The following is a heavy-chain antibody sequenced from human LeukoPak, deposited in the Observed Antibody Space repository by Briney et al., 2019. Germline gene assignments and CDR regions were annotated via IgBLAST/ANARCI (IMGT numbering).Heavy chain of an antibody. CDR3: AKSSRIAARPDYFDY. CDR1: GFTFSSYA. D-gene: IGHD6-6*01. J-gene: IGHJ4*02. V-gene: IGHV3-23*01. CDR2: ISGSGGST. Sequence: GGSQRLSCAASGFTFSSYAMSWVRQAPGKGLEWVSAISGSGGSTYYADSVKGRFTISRDNSKNTLYLQMNSLRAEDTAVYYCAKSSRIAARPDYFDYWGQGTLVTVSS.